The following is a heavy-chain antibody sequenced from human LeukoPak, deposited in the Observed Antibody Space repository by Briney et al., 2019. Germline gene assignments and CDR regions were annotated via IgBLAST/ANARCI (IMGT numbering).Heavy chain of an antibody. D-gene: IGHD2-2*01. V-gene: IGHV4-59*01. Sequence: PSETLSLTCTVSGGSISSYYWSWIRQPPGKGREWIGYIYYIVSTNYNPSLKSRVTISVDTSKNQFSMKLSSVPAADTAVYYCARGSWDIVVVPAAMETDAFDIWGQGTMVTVSS. CDR3: ARGSWDIVVVPAAMETDAFDI. CDR1: GGSISSYY. J-gene: IGHJ3*02. CDR2: IYYIVST.